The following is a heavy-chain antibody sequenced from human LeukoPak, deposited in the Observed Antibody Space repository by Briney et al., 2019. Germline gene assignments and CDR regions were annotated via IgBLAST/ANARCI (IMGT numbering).Heavy chain of an antibody. J-gene: IGHJ4*02. V-gene: IGHV4-59*01. Sequence: PSETLSLTCTVSGDSINNYFWTWMRQPRGKGLEWIGYIYYSGSTNYNPSLKSRVTISVDTSKNQFSLKLSSVTAADTAVYYCARAGYSYGRAVDYWGQGTLVTVSS. CDR2: IYYSGST. D-gene: IGHD5-18*01. CDR3: ARAGYSYGRAVDY. CDR1: GDSINNYF.